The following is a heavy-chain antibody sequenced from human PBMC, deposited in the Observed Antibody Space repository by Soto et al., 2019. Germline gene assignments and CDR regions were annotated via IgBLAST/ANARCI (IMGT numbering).Heavy chain of an antibody. CDR3: ARGGRDAYNWFDP. V-gene: IGHV3-7*01. J-gene: IGHJ5*02. Sequence: EAQLVESGGGLVQPGGSLRVSCAVSGFTFSSYWMSWVRQAPGKGLEGVAKIKQDGSEKDYVDSVKGRFTISRDNANNSLFLHMYSLRAEDTAVYYCARGGRDAYNWFDPWGQGTLVTVSP. D-gene: IGHD3-16*01. CDR1: GFTFSSYW. CDR2: IKQDGSEK.